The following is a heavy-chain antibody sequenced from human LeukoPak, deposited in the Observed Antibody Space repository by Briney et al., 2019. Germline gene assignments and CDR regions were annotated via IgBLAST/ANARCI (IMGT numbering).Heavy chain of an antibody. CDR3: AKDLYSSYADY. Sequence: GGSLRLSCAASGFTFSDYYMSWIRQAPGKELEWVSAISGSGGSTYYADSVKGRFTISRDNSKNTLYLQMNSLRAEDTAVYYCAKDLYSSYADYWGQGTLVTVSS. V-gene: IGHV3-23*01. J-gene: IGHJ4*02. D-gene: IGHD6-6*01. CDR1: GFTFSDYY. CDR2: ISGSGGST.